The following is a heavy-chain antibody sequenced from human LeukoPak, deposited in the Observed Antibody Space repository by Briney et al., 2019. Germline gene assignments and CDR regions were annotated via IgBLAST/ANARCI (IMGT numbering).Heavy chain of an antibody. V-gene: IGHV3-23*01. CDR1: GFTFSSYA. Sequence: GGSLRLSCAASGFTFSSYAMTWVRQAPGKGLEWVSAISGSGGTTYYADSVKGRFTISRDNSKNTLCLQMNSLRAEDTAVYYCAKGSKEFWSGYPNWYFDLWGRGTLVTVSS. CDR2: ISGSGGTT. CDR3: AKGSKEFWSGYPNWYFDL. D-gene: IGHD3-3*01. J-gene: IGHJ2*01.